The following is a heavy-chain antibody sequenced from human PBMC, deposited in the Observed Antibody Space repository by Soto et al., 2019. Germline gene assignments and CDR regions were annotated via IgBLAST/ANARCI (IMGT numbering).Heavy chain of an antibody. J-gene: IGHJ4*02. Sequence: GESLKISCNGSGYSFTSYWIGWVRQIPGKGLEWMGIIYPGDCDTRYSPSFQGQVNISADKSISTAYLQWSSLKASDTAMYYCACVVGRSSCLWWRQGTLVTVSS. D-gene: IGHD2-15*01. V-gene: IGHV5-51*01. CDR3: ACVVGRSSCLW. CDR1: GYSFTSYW. CDR2: IYPGDCDT.